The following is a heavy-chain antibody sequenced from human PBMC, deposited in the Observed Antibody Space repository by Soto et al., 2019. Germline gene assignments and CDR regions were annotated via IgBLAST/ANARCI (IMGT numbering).Heavy chain of an antibody. Sequence: SETLSLTCAVYGGSLSGYYWSWIRQPPGKALEWLGEINHSGNTNYNPSLKSRVTISVDTSKNQLFLNLSSVTAADTAMYYCARHHVRGRTIAGAAEFWGQGTLVTVSS. CDR1: GGSLSGYY. CDR3: ARHHVRGRTIAGAAEF. D-gene: IGHD1-26*01. CDR2: INHSGNT. J-gene: IGHJ4*02. V-gene: IGHV4-34*01.